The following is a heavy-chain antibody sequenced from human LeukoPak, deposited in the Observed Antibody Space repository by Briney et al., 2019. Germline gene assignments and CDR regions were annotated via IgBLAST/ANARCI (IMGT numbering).Heavy chain of an antibody. V-gene: IGHV1-46*01. CDR3: ARDPVGYYGMDV. J-gene: IGHJ6*02. CDR2: INPSGGST. D-gene: IGHD4-23*01. Sequence: ASVKASCKASGYTFTSYYMHWVRQAPGQGLEWMGIINPSGGSTSYAQKFQGRVTMTRDTSTSTVYMELSSLRSEDTAVYYCARDPVGYYGMDVWGQGTTVTVSS. CDR1: GYTFTSYY.